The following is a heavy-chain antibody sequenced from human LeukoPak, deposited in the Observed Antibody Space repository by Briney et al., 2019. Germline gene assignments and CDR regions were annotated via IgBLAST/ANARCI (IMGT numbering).Heavy chain of an antibody. V-gene: IGHV3-30-3*01. D-gene: IGHD3-10*01. CDR3: ARSGGSGSYYGHYYAMDV. J-gene: IGHJ6*02. CDR2: ISYDGSNK. Sequence: GGSLRLSCAASGFTFSSYAMHWVRQAPGKGLEWVAVISYDGSNKYYADSVKGRFTISRDNSKNTLYLQMNSLRVEDTAVYYCARSGGSGSYYGHYYAMDVWGQGTTVTVSS. CDR1: GFTFSSYA.